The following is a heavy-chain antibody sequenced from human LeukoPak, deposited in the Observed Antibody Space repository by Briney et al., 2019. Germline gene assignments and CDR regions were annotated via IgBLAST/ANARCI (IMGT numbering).Heavy chain of an antibody. D-gene: IGHD6-13*01. Sequence: SETLSLTCTVSGGSISSYYWSWIRQPPGKGLEWIGYIYYSGSTNYDPSLKSRVTISVDTSKNQFSLKLSSVTAADTAVYYCARRRGWGSSWFDYWGQGTLVTVSS. J-gene: IGHJ5*01. CDR1: GGSISSYY. V-gene: IGHV4-59*12. CDR3: ARRRGWGSSWFDY. CDR2: IYYSGST.